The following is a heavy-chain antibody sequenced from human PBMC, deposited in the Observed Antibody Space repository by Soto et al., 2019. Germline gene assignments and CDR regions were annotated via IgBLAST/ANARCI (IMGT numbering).Heavy chain of an antibody. CDR1: GFTFSSDA. D-gene: IGHD6-19*01. V-gene: IGHV3-23*01. J-gene: IGHJ4*02. CDR3: AKGPGSRKWLATGSYYFDV. Sequence: EVQLLDSGGGLVQAGGSLRLSCAASGFTFSSDAMSWVRQGPGKGLEWVSGISGSGGSTYYADSVKGRFTISRDNSKNTQYLQMNSLRAEDTAVYYCAKGPGSRKWLATGSYYFDVWGQGTLVTVSS. CDR2: ISGSGGST.